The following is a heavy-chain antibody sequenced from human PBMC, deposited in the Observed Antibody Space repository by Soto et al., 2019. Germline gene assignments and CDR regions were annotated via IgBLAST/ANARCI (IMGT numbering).Heavy chain of an antibody. CDR1: GFTFSSYS. V-gene: IGHV3-21*01. CDR3: ARDGGVAAAGIFCWFDP. CDR2: ISSSSSYI. D-gene: IGHD6-13*01. Sequence: EVQLVESGGGLVKPGGSLRLSCAASGFTFSSYSMNWVRQAPGKGLEWVSSISSSSSYIYYADSVKGRFTISRDNAKNSLYLQMNSLRAEDTAVYYCARDGGVAAAGIFCWFDPWGQGTLVTVSS. J-gene: IGHJ5*02.